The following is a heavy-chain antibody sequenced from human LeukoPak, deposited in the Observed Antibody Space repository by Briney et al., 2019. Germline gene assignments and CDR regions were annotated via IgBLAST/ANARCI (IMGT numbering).Heavy chain of an antibody. CDR1: GYTFTGYY. D-gene: IGHD4-17*01. V-gene: IGHV1-2*02. CDR2: INPNSGGT. CDR3: ARRHDYGDYLLDY. Sequence: ASVKVSCKASGYTFTGYYMHWVRQAPGQGLEWMGWINPNSGGTNYAQKFQGRVTMIRDTSISTGYMELSRLRSDDTAVYYCARRHDYGDYLLDYWGQGTLVTVSS. J-gene: IGHJ4*02.